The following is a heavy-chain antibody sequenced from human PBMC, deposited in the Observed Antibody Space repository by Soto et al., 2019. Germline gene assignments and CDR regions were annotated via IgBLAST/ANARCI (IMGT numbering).Heavy chain of an antibody. Sequence: QLQLQESGPGLVKPSETLSLTCIVSGGSISSSGYYWGWIRQPPGKGLEWIGSIYYSGSTYYNPSLKSRVTIAVDTSKNPFSLQLSSVTAADTAVYYCARWCQQPNRWFDPWGQGTLVTVSS. D-gene: IGHD2-8*02. J-gene: IGHJ5*02. CDR3: ARWCQQPNRWFDP. V-gene: IGHV4-39*01. CDR2: IYYSGST. CDR1: GGSISSSGYY.